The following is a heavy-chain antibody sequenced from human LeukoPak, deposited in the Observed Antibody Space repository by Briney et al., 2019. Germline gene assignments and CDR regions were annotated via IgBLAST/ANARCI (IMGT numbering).Heavy chain of an antibody. Sequence: PGGSLRLSCAASGFTFSNAWMSWVRQAPGKGLEWVGHIKGKADGETTAYAAPVKGRFTISRDDSKNTLYLQMNSLKTEDTAVYYCIKPDYGDYLNAFDIWGQGTMVTVSS. CDR3: IKPDYGDYLNAFDI. V-gene: IGHV3-15*01. D-gene: IGHD4-17*01. J-gene: IGHJ3*02. CDR2: IKGKADGETT. CDR1: GFTFSNAW.